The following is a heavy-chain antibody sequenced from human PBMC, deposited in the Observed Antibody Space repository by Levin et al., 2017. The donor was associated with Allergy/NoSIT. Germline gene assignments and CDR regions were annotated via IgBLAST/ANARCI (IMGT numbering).Heavy chain of an antibody. D-gene: IGHD5-18*01. CDR3: VRQGQGYSYVGY. CDR2: IFPGDSDT. V-gene: IGHV5-51*01. CDR1: GYSFSNYW. J-gene: IGHJ4*02. Sequence: KIGESLKISCKASGYSFSNYWIGWVRQMPGKGLESMGIIFPGDSDTRYSPSFQGQVTISVDKSISTAYLQWSSLRASDTAMYYCVRQGQGYSYVGYWGQGTLVTVSS.